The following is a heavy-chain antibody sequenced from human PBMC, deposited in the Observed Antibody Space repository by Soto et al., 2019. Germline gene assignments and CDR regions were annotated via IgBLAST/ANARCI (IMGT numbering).Heavy chain of an antibody. CDR1: GGSISSSSYY. CDR3: ARDTGYYFDY. CDR2: IYYSGST. D-gene: IGHD3-10*01. J-gene: IGHJ4*02. V-gene: IGHV4-39*07. Sequence: PSETLSLTCTVSGGSISSSSYYWGWIRQPPVKGLEWIGSIYYSGSTDYNPSLKSRVTISVDTSKNQFSLKLSSVTAADTAVYYCARDTGYYFDYWGQGTLVTVSS.